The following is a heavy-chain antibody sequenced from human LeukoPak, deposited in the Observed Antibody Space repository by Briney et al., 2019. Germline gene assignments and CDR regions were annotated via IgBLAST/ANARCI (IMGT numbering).Heavy chain of an antibody. CDR3: ARISGYETNWFDP. J-gene: IGHJ5*02. CDR2: IYYSGST. Sequence: KSSETLPLTCTVSGGSISSYYWGWIRQPPGKGLEWIGSIYYSGSTYYNPSLKSRVTISVDTSKNQFSLKLSSVTAADTAVYYCARISGYETNWFDPWGQGTLVTVSS. D-gene: IGHD5-12*01. CDR1: GGSISSYY. V-gene: IGHV4-39*07.